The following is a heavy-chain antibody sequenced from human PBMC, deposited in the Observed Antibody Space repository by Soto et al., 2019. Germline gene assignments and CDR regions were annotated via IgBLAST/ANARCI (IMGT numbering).Heavy chain of an antibody. CDR1: GFTVSNNY. Sequence: ELQLVASGGGLVQPGGSLRLSCAASGFTVSNNYVRWVRQAPGKGLEWVSLIFRNGDTRYADSVKGRFTISRDSSSNTLYLQMNSLRVEDSGFYYCARDGTYNWVGGQGIHVTVSS. J-gene: IGHJ4*02. CDR2: IFRNGDT. V-gene: IGHV3-66*01. D-gene: IGHD1-1*01. CDR3: ARDGTYNWV.